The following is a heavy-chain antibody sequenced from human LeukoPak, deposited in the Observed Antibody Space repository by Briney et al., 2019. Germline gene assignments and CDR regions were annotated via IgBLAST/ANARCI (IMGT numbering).Heavy chain of an antibody. V-gene: IGHV3-21*01. CDR3: ARDLAYGDDGL. J-gene: IGHJ4*02. CDR1: GFTLSNYS. CDR2: ISSSSYI. D-gene: IGHD4-17*01. Sequence: GGSLRLSCAASGFTLSNYSMNWVRQAPGKGLEWVAFISSSSYIFYADSLKGRFTISRDNAKNSLYLQMNSLRADDTAVYYCARDLAYGDDGLWGQGTLVTVSS.